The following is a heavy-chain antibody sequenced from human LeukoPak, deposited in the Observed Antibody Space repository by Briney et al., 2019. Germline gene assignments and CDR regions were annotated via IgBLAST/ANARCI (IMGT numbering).Heavy chain of an antibody. CDR3: ARVPELDAFDI. CDR1: GGTFSSYA. V-gene: IGHV1-69*05. J-gene: IGHJ3*02. D-gene: IGHD1-14*01. Sequence: GASVKVSCKASGGTFSSYAISWVRQAPGQGLEWMGRIIPIFGTANYAQKFQGRVTITTDESTSTAYMELSSLRSEDTAVYYSARVPELDAFDIWGQGTMVTVSS. CDR2: IIPIFGTA.